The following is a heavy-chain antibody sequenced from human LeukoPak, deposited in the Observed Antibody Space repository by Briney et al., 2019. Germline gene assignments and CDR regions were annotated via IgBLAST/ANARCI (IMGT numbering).Heavy chain of an antibody. D-gene: IGHD6-19*01. CDR1: GYAFTSNY. CDR3: ASRSVAGLGTRDYDYMDV. CDR2: INASGGST. V-gene: IGHV1-46*03. Sequence: GASVTVSFKASGYAFTSNYMHWVRHAPAQGLELMGIINASGGSTSYAQKVQGRVTMSRDTPTSTVYMEMSSLRSEEPGVYYAASRSVAGLGTRDYDYMDVWCEGTTVTVS. J-gene: IGHJ6*03.